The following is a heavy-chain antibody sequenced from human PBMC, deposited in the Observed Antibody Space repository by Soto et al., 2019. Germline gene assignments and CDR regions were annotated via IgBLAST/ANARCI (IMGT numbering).Heavy chain of an antibody. J-gene: IGHJ6*02. CDR3: TKASRGASSSYNYGMEV. CDR2: IGWNSGTI. CDR1: GFRFEDYA. D-gene: IGHD3-10*01. V-gene: IGHV3-9*01. Sequence: EVQLVESGGGLVQPGRSLRLSCAASGFRFEDYAMNWVRQPPGKGLEWVSGIGWNSGTIGYAGSVKRRFTISRDNAKSSLFLQMNSLRPEDTALYYCTKASRGASSSYNYGMEVWGPGTTVTVSS.